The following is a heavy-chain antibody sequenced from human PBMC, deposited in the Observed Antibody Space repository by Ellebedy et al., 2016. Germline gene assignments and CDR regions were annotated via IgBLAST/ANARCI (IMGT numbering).Heavy chain of an antibody. D-gene: IGHD2-15*01. J-gene: IGHJ4*02. CDR3: ARGYCSGGSCAGSAAGY. Sequence: ASVKVSXXASGYTFTGYYMHWVRQAPGQGLEWMGWINPNSGGTNYAQKFQGWVTMTRGTSISTAYMELSRLRSDDTAVYYCARGYCSGGSCAGSAAGYWGQGTLVTVSS. CDR1: GYTFTGYY. V-gene: IGHV1-2*04. CDR2: INPNSGGT.